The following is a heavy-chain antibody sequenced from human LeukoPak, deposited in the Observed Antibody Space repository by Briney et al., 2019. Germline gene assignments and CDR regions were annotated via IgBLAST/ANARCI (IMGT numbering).Heavy chain of an antibody. Sequence: SETLSLTCTVSGGSISSSSYNWGWIRQPPGKGLEWIGSIYYSGSTYYNPSLKSRVTISVDTSKNQFSLKLSSVTAADTAVYYCARERCSSTTCYFDYWGQGTLVTVSS. D-gene: IGHD2-2*01. V-gene: IGHV4-39*02. CDR1: GGSISSSSYN. CDR2: IYYSGST. J-gene: IGHJ4*02. CDR3: ARERCSSTTCYFDY.